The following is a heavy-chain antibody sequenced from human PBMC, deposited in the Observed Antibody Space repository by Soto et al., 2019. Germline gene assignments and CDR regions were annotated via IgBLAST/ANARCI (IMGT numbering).Heavy chain of an antibody. CDR3: ESPDTNGYLPYGMDV. V-gene: IGHV3-48*03. D-gene: IGHD6-13*01. Sequence: GGSLRLSCAASGFTFSSYEMNWVRQAPGKGLEWVSYISSSGYIIYYADSVKGRFTISRDNAKNSLYLQMNSLRAEDTAVYYCESPDTNGYLPYGMDVWGQGTKVTVYS. CDR1: GFTFSSYE. J-gene: IGHJ6*02. CDR2: ISSSGYII.